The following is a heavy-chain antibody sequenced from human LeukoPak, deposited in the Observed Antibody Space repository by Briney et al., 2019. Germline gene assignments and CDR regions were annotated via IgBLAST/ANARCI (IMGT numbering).Heavy chain of an antibody. J-gene: IGHJ6*03. CDR1: GFTFSSYS. CDR2: ISSSSSYI. Sequence: GGSLRLSCAASGFTFSSYSMNWVRQAPGKGLEWVSSISSSSSYIYYADSVKGRFTISRDNAKNSLYLQMNSLRAEDTAVYYCVRDPPLVSGPVYYYYYMDVWGKGTTVTVSS. CDR3: VRDPPLVSGPVYYYYYMDV. V-gene: IGHV3-21*01. D-gene: IGHD5/OR15-5a*01.